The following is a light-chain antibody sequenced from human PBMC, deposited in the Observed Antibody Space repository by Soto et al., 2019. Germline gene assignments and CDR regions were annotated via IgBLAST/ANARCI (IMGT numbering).Light chain of an antibody. J-gene: IGKJ1*01. Sequence: DIQMTQSPSTLTASIGDAVTITCRASQTIGRWLAWYQQRPGEAPKLLLYEASTLESGVPSRFSGSGSGTEFSLTISGLQPDDYATYYCQNYNSYSPWTFGQGTSVEVK. CDR3: QNYNSYSPWT. CDR2: EAS. CDR1: QTIGRW. V-gene: IGKV1-5*03.